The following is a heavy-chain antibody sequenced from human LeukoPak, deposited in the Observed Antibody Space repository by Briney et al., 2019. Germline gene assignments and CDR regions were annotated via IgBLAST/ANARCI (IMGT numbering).Heavy chain of an antibody. CDR2: MNPNSGNT. D-gene: IGHD3-22*01. V-gene: IGHV1-8*01. CDR3: ASGYYYDSSGYLPDHY. J-gene: IGHJ4*02. Sequence: GASVKVSCKASGYTFTSYDINWVRQATGQGLEWMRWMNPNSGNTGYAQKFQGRVTMTRNTSISTAYMELSSLRSEDTAVYYCASGYYYDSSGYLPDHYWGQGTLVTVSS. CDR1: GYTFTSYD.